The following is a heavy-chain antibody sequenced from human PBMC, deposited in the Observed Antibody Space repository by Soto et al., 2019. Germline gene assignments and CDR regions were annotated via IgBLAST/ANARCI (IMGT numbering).Heavy chain of an antibody. J-gene: IGHJ1*01. CDR1: GYTFTSYA. D-gene: IGHD5-12*01. CDR2: INPRNGDT. Sequence: QVQLVQSGTEMNKPGASVKVSCKASGYTFTSYALHWVRQAPGQSLEWMGWINPRNGDTRYSQDFQGRVTFTRDTSANTAYMELSSLRSEDMAVYYCTRGLQWLVTYFQHWGQGTLVTGSS. CDR3: TRGLQWLVTYFQH. V-gene: IGHV1-3*01.